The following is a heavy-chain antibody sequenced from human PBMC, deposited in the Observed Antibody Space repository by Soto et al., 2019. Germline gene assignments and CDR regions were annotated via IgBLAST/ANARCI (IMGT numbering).Heavy chain of an antibody. CDR1: GFTFSSYS. CDR2: ISSSSSYI. D-gene: IGHD2-2*01. V-gene: IGHV3-21*01. CDR3: AKDIVVVPAALIEYYYYGMDV. J-gene: IGHJ6*02. Sequence: EVQLVESGGGLVKPGGSLRLSCAASGFTFSSYSMNWVRQAPGKGLEWVSSISSSSSYIYYADSVKGRFTISRDNAKNXLXMXXNSLRAEDTAVYYCAKDIVVVPAALIEYYYYGMDVWGQGTTVTVSS.